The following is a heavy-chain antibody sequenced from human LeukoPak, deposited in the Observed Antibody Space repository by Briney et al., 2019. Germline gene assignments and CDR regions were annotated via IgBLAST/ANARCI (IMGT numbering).Heavy chain of an antibody. Sequence: GGSLRLSCAASGFDFNSYSMTWVRQAPGKGLEWVSGINWNGGSTGYADSVKGRFTISRDNAKNSLYLQMNSLRAEDTALYYCARGGGYCSSTSCYAFDYWGQGTLVTVSP. CDR3: ARGGGYCSSTSCYAFDY. CDR2: INWNGGST. J-gene: IGHJ4*02. D-gene: IGHD2-2*01. V-gene: IGHV3-20*04. CDR1: GFDFNSYS.